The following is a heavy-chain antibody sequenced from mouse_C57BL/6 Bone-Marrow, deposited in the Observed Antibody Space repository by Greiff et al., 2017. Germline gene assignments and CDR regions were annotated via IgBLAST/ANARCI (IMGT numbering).Heavy chain of an antibody. CDR1: GFTFSSYG. J-gene: IGHJ4*01. V-gene: IGHV5-6*01. CDR3: ARRGFDYAMDY. Sequence: EVKLMESGGDLVKPGGSLKLSCEASGFTFSSYGMSWVRQTPDKRLEWVATISSGGSSTYYPDSVKGRFTISRDNAKNTLYLQMSSLKSEDTAMYYCARRGFDYAMDYWGQGTSVTVSS. CDR2: ISSGGSST.